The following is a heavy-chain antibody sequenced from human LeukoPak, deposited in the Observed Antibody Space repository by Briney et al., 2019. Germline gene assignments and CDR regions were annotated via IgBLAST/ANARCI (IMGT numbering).Heavy chain of an antibody. Sequence: SVKVSCKASGGTFSSYTISWVRQAPGQGLEWMGRIIPILGIANYAQKFQGRVTITADKSTSTAYMELSSLRSEDTDVYYCAREGGSIYIAAAGYNWFDPWGQGTLVTVPS. CDR1: GGTFSSYT. CDR3: AREGGSIYIAAAGYNWFDP. V-gene: IGHV1-69*04. CDR2: IIPILGIA. D-gene: IGHD6-13*01. J-gene: IGHJ5*02.